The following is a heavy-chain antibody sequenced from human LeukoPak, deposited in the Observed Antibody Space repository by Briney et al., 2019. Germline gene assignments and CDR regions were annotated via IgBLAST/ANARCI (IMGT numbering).Heavy chain of an antibody. D-gene: IGHD6-6*01. J-gene: IGHJ6*02. CDR3: TRGYSISSEAHYGMDV. CDR2: LSNDGSTT. Sequence: PGGSLRLSCAASGFTFNHYWMNWVRQAPGKGLVSVSRLSNDGSTTSYVDSVKGRFTNSRDNAKNTVYLQMNSLRAEDTAVYYCTRGYSISSEAHYGMDVWGQGTTVTVSS. CDR1: GFTFNHYW. V-gene: IGHV3-74*01.